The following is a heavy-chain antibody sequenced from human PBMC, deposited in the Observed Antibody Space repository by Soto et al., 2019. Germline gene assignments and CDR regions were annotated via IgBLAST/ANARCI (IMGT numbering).Heavy chain of an antibody. CDR2: ISGSGTTT. D-gene: IGHD2-8*01. CDR1: GFTSTNYV. CDR3: AKDRVGGVPDAFDI. Sequence: PGGCLRLSCAASGFTSTNYVMNWVRQAPGKGLEWVSSISGSGTTTFYADSVKGRFIISRDNSKNTLYLQMNSLRAEDTALYYCAKDRVGGVPDAFDIWGQGTMVTVS. V-gene: IGHV3-23*01. J-gene: IGHJ3*02.